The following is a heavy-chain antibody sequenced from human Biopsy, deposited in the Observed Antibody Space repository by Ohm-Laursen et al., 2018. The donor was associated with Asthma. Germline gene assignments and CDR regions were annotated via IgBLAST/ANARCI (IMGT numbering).Heavy chain of an antibody. J-gene: IGHJ6*02. Sequence: SETLSLTCGPSSGSGGYMRSGNYYWGWIRQPPGKGLEWIGSIYYSGTTSYNPSLESRVTVSADTSKKQFSLKLTSVTAADTAVYYCVRGSSSWHHGPFHYYYGLDVWGQGTTATVSS. V-gene: IGHV4-39*01. CDR1: GGYMRSGNYY. D-gene: IGHD6-13*01. CDR2: IYYSGTT. CDR3: VRGSSSWHHGPFHYYYGLDV.